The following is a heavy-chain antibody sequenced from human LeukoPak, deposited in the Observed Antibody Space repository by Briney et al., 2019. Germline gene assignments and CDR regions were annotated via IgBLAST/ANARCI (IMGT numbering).Heavy chain of an antibody. CDR2: IIPIFGTA. D-gene: IGHD5-18*01. CDR3: TTEGYTYGYHAVDM. CDR1: GGTFSSYA. Sequence: VASVKVSCKASGGTFSSYAISWVRQAPGQGLEWMGGIIPIFGTANYAQKFQGRVTITADESTSTAYMELSSLRSEDTAVYYCTTEGYTYGYHAVDMWGQGTMVTVSS. V-gene: IGHV1-69*13. J-gene: IGHJ3*02.